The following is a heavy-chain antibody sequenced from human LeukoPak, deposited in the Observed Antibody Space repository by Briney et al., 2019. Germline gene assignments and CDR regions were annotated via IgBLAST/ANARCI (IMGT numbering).Heavy chain of an antibody. CDR3: ASLGTLVP. J-gene: IGHJ5*02. CDR1: GLTFSTYL. CDR2: INTDGSIT. D-gene: IGHD3-9*01. V-gene: IGHV3-74*01. Sequence: GGSLRLSCAASGLTFSTYLMHWVRQAPGKGLVWVSRINTDGSITTYADSVKGRFTISRDNAKNTLYLQMNSLRDEDTAVYYCASLGTLVPWGQGTLVNVSS.